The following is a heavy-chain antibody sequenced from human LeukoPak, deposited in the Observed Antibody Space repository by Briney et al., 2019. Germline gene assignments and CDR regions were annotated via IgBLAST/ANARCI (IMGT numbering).Heavy chain of an antibody. CDR2: IRYDGGNQ. CDR1: GFTFSTYG. CDR3: ARDGLTTVTTRVSDWFDP. Sequence: TGGSLRLSCAASGFTFSTYGMRWVRQAPGKGPEWVAFIRYDGGNQYYADSVKGRFAISRDNSKNSLYLQMNSLTTDDTAVYYCARDGLTTVTTRVSDWFDPWGQGTLVTVSS. D-gene: IGHD4-17*01. V-gene: IGHV3-30*02. J-gene: IGHJ5*02.